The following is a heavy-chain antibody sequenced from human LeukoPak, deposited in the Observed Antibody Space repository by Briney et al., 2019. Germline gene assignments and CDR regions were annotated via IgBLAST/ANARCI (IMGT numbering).Heavy chain of an antibody. D-gene: IGHD5-18*01. Sequence: GGSLSLSCAASGFTFSSYEMNWVRQAPGKGLEWVSYISSSGSTIYYADSVKGRFTISRDNAKNSPYLQMNSLRAEDTAVYYCARGSYGPWDWGQGTLVTVSS. CDR3: ARGSYGPWD. V-gene: IGHV3-48*03. J-gene: IGHJ4*02. CDR2: ISSSGSTI. CDR1: GFTFSSYE.